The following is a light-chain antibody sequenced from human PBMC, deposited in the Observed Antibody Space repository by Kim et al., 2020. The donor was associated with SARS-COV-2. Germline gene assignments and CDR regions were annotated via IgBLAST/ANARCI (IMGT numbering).Light chain of an antibody. V-gene: IGLV1-44*01. CDR2: SNN. CDR3: AAWDDSLNGVV. J-gene: IGLJ2*01. CDR1: TSNIGTNS. Sequence: QSVLTQPPSASGTPGQMVTISCSGSTSNIGTNSINWYQHLPGTAPKLLIFSNNQRPSGVPDRFSGSKSGTSASLAISGLQSEDEADYYCAAWDDSLNGVVFGGGTQLTVL.